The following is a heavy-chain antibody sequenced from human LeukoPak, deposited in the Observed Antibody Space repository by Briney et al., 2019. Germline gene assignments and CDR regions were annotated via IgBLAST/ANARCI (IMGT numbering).Heavy chain of an antibody. CDR2: IYYSGST. CDR3: ARLRVNGFDP. Sequence: SETLSLTCTVSGGSISGYYWSWIRQPPGKGLEWIGYIYYSGSTNYNPSLKSRVTISVDTSKNQFSLKLSSVTAADTAVYYCARLRVNGFDPWGREPWSPSPQ. D-gene: IGHD5-18*01. CDR1: GGSISGYY. J-gene: IGHJ5*02. V-gene: IGHV4-59*01.